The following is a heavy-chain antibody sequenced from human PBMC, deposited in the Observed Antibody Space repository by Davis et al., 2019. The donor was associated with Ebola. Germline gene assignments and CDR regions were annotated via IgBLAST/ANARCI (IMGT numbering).Heavy chain of an antibody. Sequence: PGGSLRLSCAASGFTFSSYSMNWVRQAPGKGLEWVSSISSSSSYIYYADSVKGRFTISRDNAKNSLYLQMNSLRAEDTAVYYCARVRCISTSCYGQNAFDIWGQGAMVTVSS. CDR2: ISSSSSYI. V-gene: IGHV3-21*04. CDR3: ARVRCISTSCYGQNAFDI. CDR1: GFTFSSYS. J-gene: IGHJ3*02. D-gene: IGHD2-2*01.